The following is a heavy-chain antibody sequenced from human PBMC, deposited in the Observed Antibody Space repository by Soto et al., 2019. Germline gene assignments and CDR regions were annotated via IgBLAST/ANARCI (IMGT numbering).Heavy chain of an antibody. J-gene: IGHJ4*02. D-gene: IGHD5-12*01. V-gene: IGHV4-30-2*01. Sequence: QLQLQESGSGLVKPSQTLSLTCAVSGGSISSGGYSWSWIRQPPGKGLEWIGYIYHSGSTYYNPSLKSRVTITVDTSKSKVYLELSSVTAADTAVYYCAAGGGLPRYYWGQGTLVTVSS. CDR2: IYHSGST. CDR3: AAGGGLPRYY. CDR1: GGSISSGGYS.